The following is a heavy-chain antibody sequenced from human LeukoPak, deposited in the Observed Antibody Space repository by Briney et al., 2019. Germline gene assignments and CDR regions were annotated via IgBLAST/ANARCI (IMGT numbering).Heavy chain of an antibody. CDR3: ARADEPITIFGVVIGGNWFDP. V-gene: IGHV5-51*01. J-gene: IGHJ5*02. CDR2: IYPGDSDT. CDR1: GYSFASYW. D-gene: IGHD3-3*01. Sequence: GESLKISCKGSGYSFASYWIGWVRQMPGKGLEWMGIIYPGDSDTRYSPSFQGQVTISADKSISTAYLRWSSLKASDTAMYYCARADEPITIFGVVIGGNWFDPWGQGTLVTVSS.